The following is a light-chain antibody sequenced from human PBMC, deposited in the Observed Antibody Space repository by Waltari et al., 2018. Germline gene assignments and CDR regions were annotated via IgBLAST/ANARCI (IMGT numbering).Light chain of an antibody. CDR1: QSLLHSNGYNY. CDR2: LGS. J-gene: IGKJ1*01. Sequence: DIVMTQSPLSLPVTPGEPASISCRSSQSLLHSNGYNYLDWYLQKPGQSPQLLISLGSNRASGVPDRFSGSGSGTDFTLKISRVEAEDGGVYYCMQALQTPWTFGQGTKVEIK. V-gene: IGKV2-28*01. CDR3: MQALQTPWT.